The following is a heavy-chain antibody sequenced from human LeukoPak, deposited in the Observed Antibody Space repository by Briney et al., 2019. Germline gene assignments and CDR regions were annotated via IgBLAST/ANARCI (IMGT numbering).Heavy chain of an antibody. CDR1: GGSISSYS. Sequence: PSETLSLTCTVSGGSISSYSWSWIRQPPGQGLECSAYIHSIGYTNYNPSLKSRVTISVDTSKNQFSLKVTSVTAADTAVYYCAKRQGPNSGSYDYFDPWGQGTLVTVSS. D-gene: IGHD1-26*01. CDR2: IHSIGYT. CDR3: AKRQGPNSGSYDYFDP. J-gene: IGHJ5*02. V-gene: IGHV4-4*09.